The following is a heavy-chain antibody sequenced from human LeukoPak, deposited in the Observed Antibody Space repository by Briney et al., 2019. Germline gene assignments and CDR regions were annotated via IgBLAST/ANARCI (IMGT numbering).Heavy chain of an antibody. CDR1: GYTFTSYD. V-gene: IGHV1-8*01. CDR2: MNPNSGNT. J-gene: IGHJ4*02. D-gene: IGHD2-2*01. Sequence: ASVKVSCKDSGYTFTSYDINWVRQATGQVLEWMGWMNPNSGNTGYAQKFQGRVTMTRNTSISTAYMELSSLRSEDTAVYYCARVGSTSLHPDYWGQGTLVTVSS. CDR3: ARVGSTSLHPDY.